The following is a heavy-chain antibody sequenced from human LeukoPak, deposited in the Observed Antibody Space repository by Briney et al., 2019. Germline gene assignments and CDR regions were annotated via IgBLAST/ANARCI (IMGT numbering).Heavy chain of an antibody. CDR1: GFTVSSNY. V-gene: IGHV3-53*01. J-gene: IGHJ5*02. D-gene: IGHD6-13*01. CDR2: IYSGGST. CDR3: ARVLGYSSSWGLNWFDP. Sequence: GGSLRLSCAASGFTVSSNYMSWVRQAPGKGLEWVSVIYSGGSTYYADSVKGRFTISRDNSKNTLYLQMNSLRAEDTAVYYCARVLGYSSSWGLNWFDPWGQGTLVTVSS.